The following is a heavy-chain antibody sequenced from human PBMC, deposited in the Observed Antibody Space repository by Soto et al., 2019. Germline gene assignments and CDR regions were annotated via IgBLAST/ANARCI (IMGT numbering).Heavy chain of an antibody. Sequence: QVHLVQSGAEVKKPGASVKVSCKTSGYTFVSYGVTWVRQAPGQGLEWMGWISGYNGHTNYEEKLRGRVTMTTESSTRTAYMELRSLRSDDTAIYFCARAQPSIFGVVNDYWGQGTLVTVSS. CDR2: ISGYNGHT. CDR3: ARAQPSIFGVVNDY. CDR1: GYTFVSYG. J-gene: IGHJ4*02. V-gene: IGHV1-18*01. D-gene: IGHD3-3*02.